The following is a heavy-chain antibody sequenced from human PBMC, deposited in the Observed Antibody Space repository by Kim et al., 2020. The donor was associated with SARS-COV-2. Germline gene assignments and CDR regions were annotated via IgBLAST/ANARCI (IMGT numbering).Heavy chain of an antibody. CDR1: GFTFSSYS. D-gene: IGHD3-3*01. Sequence: GGSLRLSCAASGFTFSSYSMNWVRQAPGKGLEWVSSISSSSSYIYYADSVKGRFTISRDNAKNSLYLQMNSLRAEDTAVYYCARFGVAGPSDYYYYGMDVWGQGTTVTVSS. CDR3: ARFGVAGPSDYYYYGMDV. J-gene: IGHJ6*02. CDR2: ISSSSSYI. V-gene: IGHV3-21*01.